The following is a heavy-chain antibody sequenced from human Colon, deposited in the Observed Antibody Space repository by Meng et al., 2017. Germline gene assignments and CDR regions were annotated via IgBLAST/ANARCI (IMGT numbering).Heavy chain of an antibody. Sequence: EVQLVESGGGLVKPGGSLRLSCAASGFSFNTYNMNWVRQAPGKGLEWVSSISTSSKYIYYADSVKGRFTISRDDAKNSLYLQMNSLRAEDTAVYYCARELQLGYWGQGTLVTVSS. V-gene: IGHV3-21*01. CDR2: ISTSSKYI. J-gene: IGHJ4*02. D-gene: IGHD5-24*01. CDR3: ARELQLGY. CDR1: GFSFNTYN.